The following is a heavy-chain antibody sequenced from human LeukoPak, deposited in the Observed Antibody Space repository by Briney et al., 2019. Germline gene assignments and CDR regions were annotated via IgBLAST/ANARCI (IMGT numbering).Heavy chain of an antibody. CDR3: ARAKSLRDMATSQGS. J-gene: IGHJ5*02. V-gene: IGHV1-69*13. Sequence: AASVKVSCKASGGTFSSYAISWVRQAPGQGLEWMGGIIPIFGTAKYAQRFQGRVTITADESTSTAYMELSSLRSEDTAVYYCARAKSLRDMATSQGSWGQGTLVTVSS. CDR1: GGTFSSYA. D-gene: IGHD5-24*01. CDR2: IIPIFGTA.